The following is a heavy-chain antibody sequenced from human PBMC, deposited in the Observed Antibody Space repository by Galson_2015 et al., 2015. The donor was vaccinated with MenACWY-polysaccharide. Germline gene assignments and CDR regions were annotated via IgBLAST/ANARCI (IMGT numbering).Heavy chain of an antibody. J-gene: IGHJ4*01. V-gene: IGHV3-48*01. D-gene: IGHD3-10*01. CDR3: ARGYMVRGGYFDP. CDR1: GFTFSSCL. CDR2: IGTSSSTI. Sequence: SLRLSCAVSGFTFSSCLMTWVRQAPGKGLEWVSYIGTSSSTISYADSVKGRFTISRDNAENSLYLQMNSLRVEDTAVYYCARGYMVRGGYFDPWGHGTLVTVSS.